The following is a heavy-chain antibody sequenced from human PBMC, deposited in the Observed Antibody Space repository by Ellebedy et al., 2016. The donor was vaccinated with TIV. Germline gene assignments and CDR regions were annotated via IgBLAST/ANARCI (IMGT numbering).Heavy chain of an antibody. D-gene: IGHD4-17*01. CDR1: GGSISSGGYY. CDR3: ARDFHDYGIDPFDV. V-gene: IGHV4-31*03. CDR2: IYYSGTT. J-gene: IGHJ3*01. Sequence: SETLSLTCSVSGGSISSGGYYWGCIRPPPGKGLEWLGHIYYSGTTYYNPSLQSRADISVDTSQNQFSLRMTSVTAPDTAMYYCARDFHDYGIDPFDVWGQGTMVTVSS.